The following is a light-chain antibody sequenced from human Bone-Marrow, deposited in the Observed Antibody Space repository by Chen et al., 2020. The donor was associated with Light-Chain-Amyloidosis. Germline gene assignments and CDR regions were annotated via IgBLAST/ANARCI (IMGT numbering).Light chain of an antibody. CDR1: GGSVASKY. CDR2: EDD. Sequence: NFMLTQPHSVSESPGKPVTSSCSGSGGSVASKYMQWHQQRPGSAPTNVIYEDDKRASGVPDLFSGSIDRSSNSASLTISGLTTEDEADYYCQSYDVNRWVFGGGTRLTVL. CDR3: QSYDVNRWV. J-gene: IGLJ3*02. V-gene: IGLV6-57*02.